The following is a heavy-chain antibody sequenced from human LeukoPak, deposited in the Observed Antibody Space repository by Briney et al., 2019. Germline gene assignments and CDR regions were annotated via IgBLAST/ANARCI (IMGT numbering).Heavy chain of an antibody. D-gene: IGHD1-26*01. CDR1: GFTFSSYA. V-gene: IGHV3-23*01. CDR3: AREVGTPQAFDI. J-gene: IGHJ3*02. CDR2: ISSSGAGT. Sequence: GGSLRLSCAASGFTFSSYAMSWVRQAPGKGLEWVSGISSSGAGTYYADSVKGRFTISRDNAKNSLYLQMNSLKAEDTAIYYCAREVGTPQAFDIWGQGTMVTVSS.